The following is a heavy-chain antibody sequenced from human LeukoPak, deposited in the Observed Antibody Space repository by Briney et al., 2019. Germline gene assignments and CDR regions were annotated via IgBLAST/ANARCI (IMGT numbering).Heavy chain of an antibody. CDR2: IYHSGST. Sequence: PSETLSLTCAVSGGSISSGGYSWSWIRQPPGKGLEWIGYIYHSGSTYYNPSLKSRVTISVDRSKNQFSLKLSSVTAADTAVYYCARVGDTVVDYWGQGTLVTVSP. CDR3: ARVGDTVVDY. V-gene: IGHV4-30-2*01. J-gene: IGHJ4*02. CDR1: GGSISSGGYS. D-gene: IGHD5-12*01.